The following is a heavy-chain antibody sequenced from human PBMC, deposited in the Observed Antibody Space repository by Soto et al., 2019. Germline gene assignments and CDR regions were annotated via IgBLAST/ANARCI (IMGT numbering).Heavy chain of an antibody. CDR2: ISGRDGST. Sequence: QLLESGGGLVQPGGSLRLSCAASGFTFSKFALSWVRQAPGKGLEWVSGISGRDGSTYYADSVKGRFTISRHNSCNTLYLDMVSLRAEDSAVYYCAKEESDFRSVYQSFDSWGQGTLVTVSS. D-gene: IGHD3-3*01. CDR1: GFTFSKFA. V-gene: IGHV3-23*01. CDR3: AKEESDFRSVYQSFDS. J-gene: IGHJ4*02.